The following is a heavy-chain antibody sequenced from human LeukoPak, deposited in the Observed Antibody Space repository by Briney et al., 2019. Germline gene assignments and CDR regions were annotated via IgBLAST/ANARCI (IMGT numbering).Heavy chain of an antibody. CDR1: GYSFTSYW. CDR3: ARLPDYGDYEYYFDY. Sequence: GESLKISCQGSGYSFTSYWIGWVRQMPGKGLEWMGIIYPGDSDTRYSPSFQGQVTISADKSISTAYLQWSSLKASDTAMYYCARLPDYGDYEYYFDYWGQGTLVTVSS. V-gene: IGHV5-51*01. D-gene: IGHD4-17*01. J-gene: IGHJ4*02. CDR2: IYPGDSDT.